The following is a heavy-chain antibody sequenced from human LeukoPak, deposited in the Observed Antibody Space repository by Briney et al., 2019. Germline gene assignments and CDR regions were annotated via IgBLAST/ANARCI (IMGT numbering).Heavy chain of an antibody. CDR1: GFTFTSSA. D-gene: IGHD5-18*01. V-gene: IGHV1-58*01. J-gene: IGHJ5*02. CDR3: AAPLDVDTAMVTLGH. CDR2: IVVGSGNT. Sequence: SVKVSCKASGFTFTSSALQWVRQARGQRLEWIGWIVVGSGNTNYAQRFQERVTITRDMSTSTAYMELSSLRSDDTAVYYCAAPLDVDTAMVTLGHWGQGTLVTVSS.